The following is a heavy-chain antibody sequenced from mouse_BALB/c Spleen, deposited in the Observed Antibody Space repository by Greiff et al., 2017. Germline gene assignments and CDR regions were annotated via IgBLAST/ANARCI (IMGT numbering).Heavy chain of an antibody. D-gene: IGHD2-4*01. J-gene: IGHJ4*01. Sequence: EVMLVESGGDLVKPGGSLKLSCAASGFTFSSYGMSWVRQTPDKRLEWVATISSGGSYTYYPDSVKGRFTISRDNAKNTLYLQMSSLKSEDTAMYYCARHRRSTMITTGDYYAMDYWGQGTSVTVSS. CDR1: GFTFSSYG. CDR2: ISSGGSYT. V-gene: IGHV5-6*02. CDR3: ARHRRSTMITTGDYYAMDY.